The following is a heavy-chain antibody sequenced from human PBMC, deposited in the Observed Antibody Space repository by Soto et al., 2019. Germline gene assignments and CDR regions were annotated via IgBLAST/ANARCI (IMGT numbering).Heavy chain of an antibody. CDR1: GFSFSTYG. Sequence: QVQMVESGGGVVQPGRSLRLSCAASGFSFSTYGMHWVRQAPGKGLEWMAVISNDGSNKYYADSVKGRVTISRDNSKDTLFLQMKSLRGEDTAIYYCAKVIRADSTSSNFYYYSGMDVWGQGTTVTVSS. J-gene: IGHJ6*02. D-gene: IGHD6-6*01. CDR2: ISNDGSNK. V-gene: IGHV3-30*18. CDR3: AKVIRADSTSSNFYYYSGMDV.